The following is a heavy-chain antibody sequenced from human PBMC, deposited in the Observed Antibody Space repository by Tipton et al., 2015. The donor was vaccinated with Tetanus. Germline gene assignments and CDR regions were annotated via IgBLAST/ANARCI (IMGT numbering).Heavy chain of an antibody. V-gene: IGHV3-30-3*01. J-gene: IGHJ4*02. Sequence: RSLRLSCAASGFTFSSYAMHWVRQAPGKGLEWVAVISYDGSNKYYADSVKGRFTISRDNSKNTLYLQMISLRAEDTAVYSCARGMAEASNCGGDCYSDYWGQGTLVTVSS. CDR1: GFTFSSYA. CDR3: ARGMAEASNCGGDCYSDY. CDR2: ISYDGSNK. D-gene: IGHD2-21*02.